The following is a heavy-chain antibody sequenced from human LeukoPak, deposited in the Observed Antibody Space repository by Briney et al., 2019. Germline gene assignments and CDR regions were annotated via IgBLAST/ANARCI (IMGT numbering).Heavy chain of an antibody. V-gene: IGHV5-51*01. CDR3: ARHRRDGYRTLDD. J-gene: IGHJ4*01. CDR1: GYIFTNYW. Sequence: GESLKTSCKGSGYIFTNYWIGWVRQMPGKGLEWMGIISCGDSKTKYSPSFQGQVTISADKSLSTAYLQWSSLKASDTAMYYCARHRRDGYRTLDDWGQGTLVTVSS. CDR2: ISCGDSKT. D-gene: IGHD5-24*01.